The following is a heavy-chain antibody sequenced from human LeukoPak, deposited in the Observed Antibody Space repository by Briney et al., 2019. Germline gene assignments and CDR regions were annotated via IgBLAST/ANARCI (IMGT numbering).Heavy chain of an antibody. CDR2: IYYSGST. V-gene: IGHV4-39*07. CDR1: GGSISSSSYY. D-gene: IGHD3-22*01. Sequence: SETLSLTCTVSGGSISSSSYYWGWIRQPPGKGLEWIGSIYYSGSTYYNPSLKSRVTISVDTSKNQFSLKLSSVTAADTAVYYCARDWATMIVVDDNWFDPWGQGTLVTVSS. CDR3: ARDWATMIVVDDNWFDP. J-gene: IGHJ5*02.